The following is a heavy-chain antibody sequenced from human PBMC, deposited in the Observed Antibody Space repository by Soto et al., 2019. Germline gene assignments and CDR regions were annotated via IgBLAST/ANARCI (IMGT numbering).Heavy chain of an antibody. V-gene: IGHV4-4*02. D-gene: IGHD3-16*01. CDR2: IYHSGTT. CDR3: AKVGGVGSMKVFFDS. Sequence: QVHLQESGPGLVEPSGTLSLTCSVSGASIGPPGWWSWVRQSPGKGLEWLGDIYHSGTTNFNPSLKSRLTMSVDKSTNQFSLKLTSVTAADTAVYYCAKVGGVGSMKVFFDSWGQGILVTVTS. CDR1: GASIGPPGW. J-gene: IGHJ4*02.